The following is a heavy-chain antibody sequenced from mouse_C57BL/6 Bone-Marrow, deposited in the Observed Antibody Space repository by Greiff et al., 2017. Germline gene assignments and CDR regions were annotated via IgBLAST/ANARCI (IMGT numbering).Heavy chain of an antibody. CDR3: ARSKNWDSWFAY. CDR2: INPGSGGT. V-gene: IGHV1-54*01. D-gene: IGHD4-1*01. CDR1: GYAFTNYL. Sequence: VQLQQSGAELVRPGTSVKVSCKASGYAFTNYLIEWVKQRPGQGLEWIGVINPGSGGTNYTEKFKGKATLTADNSSSTAYMQLSSLTAEDYAVYFCARSKNWDSWFAYWGQGTLVTVSA. J-gene: IGHJ3*01.